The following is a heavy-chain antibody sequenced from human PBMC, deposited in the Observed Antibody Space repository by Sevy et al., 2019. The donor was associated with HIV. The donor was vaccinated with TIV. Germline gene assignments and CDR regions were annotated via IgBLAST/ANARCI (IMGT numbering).Heavy chain of an antibody. CDR3: AKDMAQQPVGDYNWFDP. V-gene: IGHV3-9*01. Sequence: GGSLRLSCAASGFTFDDYAMHWVRQAPGKGLEWVSGISWNSGSIGYADSVKGRFTISRDNAKNSLYLQMNSLRAEDTALYYCAKDMAQQPVGDYNWFDPWGQRTLVTVSS. D-gene: IGHD6-6*01. CDR2: ISWNSGSI. CDR1: GFTFDDYA. J-gene: IGHJ5*02.